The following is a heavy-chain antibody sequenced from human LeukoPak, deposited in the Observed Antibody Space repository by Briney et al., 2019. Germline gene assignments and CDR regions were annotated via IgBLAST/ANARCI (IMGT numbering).Heavy chain of an antibody. CDR1: GFTFSSYW. CDR2: IKEDGSRN. Sequence: GGSLRLSCAASGFTFSSYWMSWVRQAPGKGLEWVANIKEDGSRNHYVDSVKGRFTISRDNAKSSLYLQMNSLRAEVTAVYYCARQLSGWYDADPYWGQGTLVTVSS. J-gene: IGHJ4*02. CDR3: ARQLSGWYDADPY. D-gene: IGHD6-19*01. V-gene: IGHV3-7*05.